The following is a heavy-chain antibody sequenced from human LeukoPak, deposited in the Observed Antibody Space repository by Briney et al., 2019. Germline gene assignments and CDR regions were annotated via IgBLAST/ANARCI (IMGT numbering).Heavy chain of an antibody. J-gene: IGHJ3*02. CDR2: IWDTATT. V-gene: IGHV4-59*01. CDR3: ARGLVLATDDAFDI. D-gene: IGHD5-12*01. Sequence: SETLSLTCTVSGGSIRSYFWSWLRQPPGKGLEWIGYIWDTATTDYNPSLKSRVTISLDTSKNHFSLKLRSVTAADTALYFCARGLVLATDDAFDIWGQGTLVTVSS. CDR1: GGSIRSYF.